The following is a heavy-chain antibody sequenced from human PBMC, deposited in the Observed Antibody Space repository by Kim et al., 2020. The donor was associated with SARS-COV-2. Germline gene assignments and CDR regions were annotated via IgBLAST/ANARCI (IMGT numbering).Heavy chain of an antibody. CDR1: GFTFSSYG. D-gene: IGHD4-17*01. V-gene: IGHV3-33*01. J-gene: IGHJ5*02. CDR2: IWYDGSNK. CDR3: ARPTEGGYYGGNSGASWFDP. Sequence: GGSLRLSCAASGFTFSSYGMHWVRQAPGKGLEWVAVIWYDGSNKYYADSVKGRFTISRDNSKNTLYLQMNSLRAEDTAVYYCARPTEGGYYGGNSGASWFDPWGQGTLVTVSS.